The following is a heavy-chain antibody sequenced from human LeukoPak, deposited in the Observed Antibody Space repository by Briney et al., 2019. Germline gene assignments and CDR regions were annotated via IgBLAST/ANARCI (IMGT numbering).Heavy chain of an antibody. Sequence: GESLKISCKGSGYSFSNYWIGWVRQMRGKGLEWMGMIFPGDSDTRYSPSFEGQVTISADKSISTAYLQWSSLKASDTAMYYCARHGSSYYEPRYNWLDPWGQGTLVTLSS. V-gene: IGHV5-51*01. CDR3: ARHGSSYYEPRYNWLDP. CDR1: GYSFSNYW. CDR2: IFPGDSDT. D-gene: IGHD3-16*01. J-gene: IGHJ5*02.